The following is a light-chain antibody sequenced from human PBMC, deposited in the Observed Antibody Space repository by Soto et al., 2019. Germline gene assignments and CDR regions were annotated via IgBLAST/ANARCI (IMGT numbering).Light chain of an antibody. CDR3: QMYNSAPWT. V-gene: IGKV1-27*01. Sequence: DIQMTQSPSSLSASVGDRVTITCRASQGISNYLAWYQQKPGKVPKLLIYAASTLQSGVPSRFSGSGSGTDFTLTIISLQPEDVANYYCQMYNSAPWTFGQRNKVEIK. J-gene: IGKJ1*01. CDR1: QGISNY. CDR2: AAS.